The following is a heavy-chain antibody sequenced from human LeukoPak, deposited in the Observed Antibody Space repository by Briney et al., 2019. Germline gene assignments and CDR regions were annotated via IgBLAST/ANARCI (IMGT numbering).Heavy chain of an antibody. CDR1: GFTFSIYC. CDR3: AKDYSSYYYGSGSYCYYYGMDV. J-gene: IGHJ6*04. Sequence: PGGSLRPSCAPSGFTFSIYCMHWVRQAPGKGLEWVAVISYDGSNKYYADSVKGRFTISRDNSKNTLYLQMNSLRAEDTAVYYCAKDYSSYYYGSGSYCYYYGMDVWGKGTTVTVSS. V-gene: IGHV3-30*18. D-gene: IGHD3-10*01. CDR2: ISYDGSNK.